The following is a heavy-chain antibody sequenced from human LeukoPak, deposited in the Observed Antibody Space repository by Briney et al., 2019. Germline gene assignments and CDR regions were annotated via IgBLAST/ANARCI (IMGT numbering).Heavy chain of an antibody. CDR3: ARLTALGTASDY. CDR1: GDSITSTSYY. J-gene: IGHJ4*02. D-gene: IGHD6-13*01. V-gene: IGHV4-39*01. Sequence: PSETLSLTCTVSGDSITSTSYYWGWIRQPPGKGLEWIGSVHYSVDTYYNPSVKSRVTISVDTSKNQISLKLTSVTAADTAVYYCARLTALGTASDYWGQGTLVTVSS. CDR2: VHYSVDT.